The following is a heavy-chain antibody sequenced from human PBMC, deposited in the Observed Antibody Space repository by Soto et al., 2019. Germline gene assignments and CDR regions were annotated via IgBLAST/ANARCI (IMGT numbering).Heavy chain of an antibody. CDR1: RGTFVWYT. Sequence: ASAELSWKASRGTFVWYTMSSVRQAPGQGLEWMGRIIPILGIANYAQKFQGRVTITADKSTSTAYMELSSLRSEDTAVYYCASLIAAAADYYMDVWGKGTTVTSP. V-gene: IGHV1-69*02. J-gene: IGHJ6*03. D-gene: IGHD6-13*01. CDR2: IIPILGIA. CDR3: ASLIAAAADYYMDV.